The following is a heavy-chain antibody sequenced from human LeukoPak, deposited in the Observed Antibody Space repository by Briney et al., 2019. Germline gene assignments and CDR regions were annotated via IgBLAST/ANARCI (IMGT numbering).Heavy chain of an antibody. J-gene: IGHJ4*02. D-gene: IGHD2-21*01. V-gene: IGHV3-23*01. CDR1: GFNFSSYA. CDR3: AKFLPTHIVVANYYFDY. Sequence: GGSLRLSCAASGFNFSSYAMSWVRQAPGKGLDWVSAVSGSGGSTYYADSVKGRFTISRDNSKNTLYLQMNSLRAEDTAVYYCAKFLPTHIVVANYYFDYWGQGTLVTVSS. CDR2: VSGSGGST.